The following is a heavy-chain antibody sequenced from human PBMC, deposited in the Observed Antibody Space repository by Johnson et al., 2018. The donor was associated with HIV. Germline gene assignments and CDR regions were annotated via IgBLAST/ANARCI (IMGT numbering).Heavy chain of an antibody. V-gene: IGHV3-33*01. J-gene: IGHJ3*02. CDR3: ARGSRYTYDNDDAHLLHAFDI. Sequence: HVQLVESGGGVVQPGRSLRLSCAASGFTFRQAPGRGLEWEALIWCGGSNKYNADSVKGRFTISRDNSKNTLYLQMNSLRAEDTAVYYCARGSRYTYDNDDAHLLHAFDIWGQGTVVTVSS. CDR1: GFTF. D-gene: IGHD3-22*01. CDR2: IWCGGSNK.